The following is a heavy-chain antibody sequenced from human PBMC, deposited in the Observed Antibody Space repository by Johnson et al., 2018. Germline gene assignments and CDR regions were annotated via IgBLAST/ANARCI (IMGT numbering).Heavy chain of an antibody. Sequence: VQLLESGGGVVQPGRSLRLSCAASGFTFSSYAMHWVRQAPGKGLEWVAVISYDGSKKYYAASVTGRVTITRDNSKNTLYLQRNSLRAEDTAVYYCATEGGALRDEAFDIWGQGTMVTVSS. CDR2: ISYDGSKK. D-gene: IGHD4-17*01. J-gene: IGHJ3*02. V-gene: IGHV3-30-3*01. CDR1: GFTFSSYA. CDR3: ATEGGALRDEAFDI.